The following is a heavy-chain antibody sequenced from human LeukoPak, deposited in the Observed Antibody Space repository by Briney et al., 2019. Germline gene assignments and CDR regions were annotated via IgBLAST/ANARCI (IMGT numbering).Heavy chain of an antibody. CDR1: GYTFTSYD. CDR2: MNPNSGNT. CDR3: ARTYYGFWSGQEDYYMDV. V-gene: IGHV1-8*01. J-gene: IGHJ6*03. Sequence: ASVKVSCKASGYTFTSYDINWVRQATGQGLEWMGWMNPNSGNTGYAQKFQGRVTMTRNTSISTAYMELSSLRSEDTAVYYCARTYYGFWSGQEDYYMDVWGKGTTVTVSS. D-gene: IGHD3-3*01.